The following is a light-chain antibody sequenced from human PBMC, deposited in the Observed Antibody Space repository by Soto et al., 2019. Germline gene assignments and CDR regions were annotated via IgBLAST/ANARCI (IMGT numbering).Light chain of an antibody. CDR2: GAS. CDR3: QQYNDWPLT. V-gene: IGKV3-15*01. J-gene: IGKJ4*01. Sequence: EIVMTQSPATLSVSPGETATLSCRAGQNINTYLAWYQQKPGQAPRLLVYGASTRATGIPARFSGSGSATEFTFTISSLQSEDLAVYYCQQYNDWPLTFGGRTKVDIK. CDR1: QNINTY.